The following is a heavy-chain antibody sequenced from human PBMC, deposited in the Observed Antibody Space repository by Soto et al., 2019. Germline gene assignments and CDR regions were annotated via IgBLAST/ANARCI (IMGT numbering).Heavy chain of an antibody. CDR1: GFTFSSYS. V-gene: IGHV3-48*02. J-gene: IGHJ6*02. CDR3: ARDVIDTAMVNLFYYYYGMDV. Sequence: GGSLRLSCAASGFTFSSYSMNWVRQAPGKGLEWVSYISSSSSTIYYADSVKGRFTISRDNAKNSLYLQMNSLRDEDTAVYYCARDVIDTAMVNLFYYYYGMDVWGQGTTVTVSS. CDR2: ISSSSSTI. D-gene: IGHD5-18*01.